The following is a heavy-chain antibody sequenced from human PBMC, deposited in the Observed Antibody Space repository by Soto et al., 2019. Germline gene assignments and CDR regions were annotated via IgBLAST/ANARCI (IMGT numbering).Heavy chain of an antibody. J-gene: IGHJ6*02. V-gene: IGHV1-69*06. CDR2: IIPSFATG. D-gene: IGHD3-10*01. CDR3: ARSYYGSGSYWFYVMDV. CDR1: GGTFGNSA. Sequence: QVQLVQSGAEVKKPGSSVKVSCKASGGTFGNSAISWVRQAPGQGLEWMGGIIPSFATGNSAPELQGRLTITADKSTNTAYRELSSLRAEDTAVYYCARSYYGSGSYWFYVMDVGGQGTKVTVSS.